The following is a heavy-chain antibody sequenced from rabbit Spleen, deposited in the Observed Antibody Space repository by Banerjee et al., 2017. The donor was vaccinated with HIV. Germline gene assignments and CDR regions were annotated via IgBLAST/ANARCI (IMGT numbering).Heavy chain of an antibody. Sequence: QSLEESGGDLVKPGASLTLTCTASGVSFSISSYMCWVRQAPGKGLEWIACIDIGSSGFTYFATWAKGRFTISKTSSTTVTLQMTRLTAADTATYFCARDSGTSFSSYGMDLWGQGTLVTVS. CDR2: IDIGSSGFT. CDR1: GVSFSISSY. CDR3: ARDSGTSFSSYGMDL. V-gene: IGHV1S40*01. J-gene: IGHJ6*01. D-gene: IGHD8-1*01.